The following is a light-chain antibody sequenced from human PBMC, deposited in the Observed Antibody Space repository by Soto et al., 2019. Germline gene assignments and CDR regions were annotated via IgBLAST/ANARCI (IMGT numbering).Light chain of an antibody. CDR1: QSVSSY. Sequence: EIVLTQSPATLSLSPGERATLSCRASQSVSSYLAWYQQKPGQAPRLLIYDASNRATGIPARFSGSGSGTDFTLTISSLEPEDFAVYYCQQRSNSPPLTFGGGTKVETK. V-gene: IGKV3-11*01. J-gene: IGKJ4*01. CDR3: QQRSNSPPLT. CDR2: DAS.